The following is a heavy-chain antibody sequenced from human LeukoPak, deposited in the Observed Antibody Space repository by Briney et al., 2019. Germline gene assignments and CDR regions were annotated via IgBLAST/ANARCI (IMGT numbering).Heavy chain of an antibody. D-gene: IGHD5-18*01. CDR3: ARDRGYSYGYDY. V-gene: IGHV1-3*01. CDR2: INAGNGNT. CDR1: GYTFTSYA. J-gene: IGHJ4*02. Sequence: ASVKVSCKASGYTFTSYAMHWVRQAPGQRLEWMGWINAGNGNTKYSQEFQGRVTITRDTSASTAYMELSSLRSDDTAVYYCARDRGYSYGYDYWGQGTLVTVSS.